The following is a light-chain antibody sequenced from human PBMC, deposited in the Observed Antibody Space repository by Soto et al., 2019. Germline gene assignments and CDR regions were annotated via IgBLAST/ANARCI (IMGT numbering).Light chain of an antibody. CDR2: AAS. CDR3: QQSYSAPYT. J-gene: IGKJ2*01. CDR1: QRVTSF. Sequence: DIQMTQSPSSLSASVGDRVIITFRASQRVTSFINWYRQRPGKAPELLIFAASTLHSGVPSRFSGSGSGTDFNLTITSLQPGDIGVYFGQQSYSAPYTFGQGTKLAIK. V-gene: IGKV1-39*01.